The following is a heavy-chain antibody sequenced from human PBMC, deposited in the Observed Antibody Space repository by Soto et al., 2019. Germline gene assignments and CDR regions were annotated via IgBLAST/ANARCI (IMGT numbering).Heavy chain of an antibody. D-gene: IGHD2-15*01. CDR2: IIPIFGTA. CDR1: GGTFSSYA. J-gene: IGHJ4*02. Sequence: ASVKVSCKASGGTFSSYAISWVRQAPGQGLEWMGGIIPIFGTANYAQKFQGRVTITADESTSTAYMELSSLRSEDTAVYYCARNRCSGGSCPYYFDYWGQGTLVTVSS. V-gene: IGHV1-69*13. CDR3: ARNRCSGGSCPYYFDY.